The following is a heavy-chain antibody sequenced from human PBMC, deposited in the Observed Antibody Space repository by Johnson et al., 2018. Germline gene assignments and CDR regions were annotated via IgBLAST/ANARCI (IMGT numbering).Heavy chain of an antibody. V-gene: IGHV3-7*01. CDR3: ARARYGDFNYYYYYYMDV. D-gene: IGHD4-17*01. CDR1: GFTFSSYW. Sequence: VQLQESGGGLVQPGGSLRLSCAASGFTFSSYWMSWVRQAPGKGLEWVANIKQDGSEKYYVDSGKGRFTISRDNAKNSLYLQMNSLRAEDTAGYYCARARYGDFNYYYYYYMDVWGKGTTVTVSS. J-gene: IGHJ6*03. CDR2: IKQDGSEK.